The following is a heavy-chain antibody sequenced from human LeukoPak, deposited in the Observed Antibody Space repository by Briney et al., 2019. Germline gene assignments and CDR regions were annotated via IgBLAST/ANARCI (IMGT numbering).Heavy chain of an antibody. D-gene: IGHD5-18*01. Sequence: GESLQISCQGSGYSFTSYWTGWVRQMPGKGLEWMGIIYPGDSDTRYSPSFQGQVTISADKSISTAYLQWSTLKASDTAMYYCARVDTTMVVYGMDVWGQGTTVTVSS. V-gene: IGHV5-51*01. CDR1: GYSFTSYW. J-gene: IGHJ6*02. CDR3: ARVDTTMVVYGMDV. CDR2: IYPGDSDT.